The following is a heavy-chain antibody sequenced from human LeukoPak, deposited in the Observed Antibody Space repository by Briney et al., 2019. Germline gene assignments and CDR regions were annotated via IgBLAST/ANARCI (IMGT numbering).Heavy chain of an antibody. V-gene: IGHV4-4*07. CDR2: IHTSGNT. J-gene: IGHJ5*01. CDR1: SDSINRYY. D-gene: IGHD1-1*01. Sequence: SDTLSLTCTVSSDSINRYYWSWIRQPAGQGLEWIGRIHTSGNTNYNPSLKSRVTMSVDKSRTQFSLELTSVTAADTAVYYCAMEVEEWFDSWGQGTLVAVSS. CDR3: AMEVEEWFDS.